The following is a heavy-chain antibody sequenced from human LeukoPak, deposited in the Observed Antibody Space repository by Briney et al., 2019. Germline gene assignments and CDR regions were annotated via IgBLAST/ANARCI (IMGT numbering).Heavy chain of an antibody. D-gene: IGHD6-13*01. V-gene: IGHV3-21*01. CDR1: GFTFSSYS. CDR3: ARSHSIAAAGVH. Sequence: GGSLRLSCAASGFTFSSYSMNWVRQAPGKGLEWVSSISSSSSYIYYADSVKGRFTISRDNAKNSLYLQMNSLRAEDTAVYYCARSHSIAAAGVHWGQGTLVTVFS. CDR2: ISSSSSYI. J-gene: IGHJ4*02.